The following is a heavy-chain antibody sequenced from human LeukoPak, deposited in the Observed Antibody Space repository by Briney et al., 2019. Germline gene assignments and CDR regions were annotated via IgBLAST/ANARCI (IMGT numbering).Heavy chain of an antibody. D-gene: IGHD6-19*01. CDR2: ISKNGRNT. J-gene: IGHJ1*01. V-gene: IGHV3-64*01. CDR3: ARVDSGSACAS. CDR1: GFTLSSYS. Sequence: GGSLRPSCAASGFTLSSYSMHWVRQAPGKGLEFVSAISKNGRNTYYGNSMKGRFTISRDISKNTLYLQVGSLRPEDMAVYYCARVDSGSACASWGQGILVTVSS.